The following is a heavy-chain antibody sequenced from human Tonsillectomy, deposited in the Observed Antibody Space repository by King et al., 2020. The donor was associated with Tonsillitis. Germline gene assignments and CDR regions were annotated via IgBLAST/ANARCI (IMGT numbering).Heavy chain of an antibody. J-gene: IGHJ4*02. CDR2: IYYSGST. CDR1: GGSISSGGYS. V-gene: IGHV4-30-4*07. Sequence: VQLQESGPGLVKPSQTLSLTCAVSGGSISSGGYSWSWIRQPPGKGLEWIGYIYYSGSTYYNPSLKSRVTISVDTSKNQFSLKLSSVTAADTAVYYCAQVLPNSLVAYWGQGTLVTVSS. CDR3: AQVLPNSLVAY. D-gene: IGHD4-23*01.